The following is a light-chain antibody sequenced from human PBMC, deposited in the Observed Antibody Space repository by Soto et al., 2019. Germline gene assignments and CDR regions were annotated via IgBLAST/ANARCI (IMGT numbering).Light chain of an antibody. Sequence: DIQMTQSPSSLSASVGDRVTITCLASQGIRNDLGWDQQIPGKAPKRLIYSASSLQSGVPSRFSGRGSGTEFNLKISSLQPEDSATYYCLQHNSYPLTFGGGTKVEIK. CDR3: LQHNSYPLT. CDR1: QGIRND. J-gene: IGKJ4*01. V-gene: IGKV1-17*01. CDR2: SAS.